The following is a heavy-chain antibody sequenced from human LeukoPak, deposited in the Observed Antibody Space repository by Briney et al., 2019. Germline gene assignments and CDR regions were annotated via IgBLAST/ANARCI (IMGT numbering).Heavy chain of an antibody. Sequence: PSETLSLTCTVSGGSISSYYWSWIRQPPGKGLEWIGYIYYSGSTNYNPSLKSRVTISVDTSKNQFSLKLSSVTAADTAVYYCARGYYAHVGIDYWGQGTLVTVSS. CDR2: IYYSGST. D-gene: IGHD2-2*01. J-gene: IGHJ4*02. V-gene: IGHV4-59*08. CDR3: ARGYYAHVGIDY. CDR1: GGSISSYY.